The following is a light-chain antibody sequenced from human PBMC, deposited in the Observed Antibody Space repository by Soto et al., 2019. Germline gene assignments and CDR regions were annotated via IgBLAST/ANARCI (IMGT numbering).Light chain of an antibody. V-gene: IGLV2-14*01. J-gene: IGLJ1*01. CDR2: DCS. CDR3: SSYTRSSTL. CDR1: SSDVGDDNY. Sequence: QSALTQPASVSGAPGQSITISCTGTSSDVGDDNYVSWYQQHPGKAPKLMLYDCSNRPSGISNRFSGSKSCNTASLTITGPQAEDDADCYCSSYTRSSTLFGTGTKVTVL.